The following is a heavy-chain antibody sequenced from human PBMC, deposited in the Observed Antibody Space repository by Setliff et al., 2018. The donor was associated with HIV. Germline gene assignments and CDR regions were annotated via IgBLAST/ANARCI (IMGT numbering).Heavy chain of an antibody. V-gene: IGHV1-46*01. CDR1: GYIVTSYY. J-gene: IGHJ5*02. D-gene: IGHD3-10*01. CDR2: FNPSGGST. Sequence: ASVKVSCKASGYIVTSYYIHWVRQAPGQGLEWMGIFNPSGGSTTYAQTSQGRVTMTRDTSTTTVYMELSSLRSDDTAVYYCARDGGEGYGSGSYDLNWFDPWGQGTLVTVSS. CDR3: ARDGGEGYGSGSYDLNWFDP.